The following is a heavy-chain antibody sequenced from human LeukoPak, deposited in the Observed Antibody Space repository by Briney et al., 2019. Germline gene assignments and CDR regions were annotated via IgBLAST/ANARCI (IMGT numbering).Heavy chain of an antibody. CDR1: GFTFSNYW. CDR3: IRSGYPYYYYDMDV. J-gene: IGHJ6*02. CDR2: INSDGSSR. Sequence: GGSLRLSCAASGFTFSNYWMHWVRQAPGKGLVWVSHINSDGSSRSYADSVKGRFTISRDNAKNTLYLQMISLRAEDTAVYYCIRSGYPYYYYDMDVWGQGTTVTVSS. D-gene: IGHD5-12*01. V-gene: IGHV3-74*01.